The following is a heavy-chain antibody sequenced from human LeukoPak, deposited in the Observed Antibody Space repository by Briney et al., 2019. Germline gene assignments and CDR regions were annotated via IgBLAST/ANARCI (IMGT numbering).Heavy chain of an antibody. J-gene: IGHJ4*02. CDR2: ISYDGSNK. CDR3: ARDRGMAAAGTWYFDY. V-gene: IGHV3-30-3*01. CDR1: GVSFSSYA. D-gene: IGHD6-13*01. Sequence: PRGSLRVSCAEPGVSFSSYAMHWVRQAPRKGLEWVAVISYDGSNKYYADSVKGRFTISRDNSKNTLYLQMNSLRAEDTAVYYCARDRGMAAAGTWYFDYWGQGTLVTVSS.